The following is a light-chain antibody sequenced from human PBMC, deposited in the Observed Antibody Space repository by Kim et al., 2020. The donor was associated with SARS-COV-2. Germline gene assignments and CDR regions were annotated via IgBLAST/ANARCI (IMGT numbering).Light chain of an antibody. CDR3: QQYYSSPLT. J-gene: IGKJ4*01. CDR2: WAS. CDR1: QSVLYSSNNKNY. Sequence: DIVMTQSPDSLAVSLGARATINCTSSQSVLYSSNNKNYLAWYRQKPGQPPKLLISWASNRESGVPDRFSGSGSGTDFTLTISGLQAEDVAYYYSQQYYSSPLTFGGGTKVDIK. V-gene: IGKV4-1*01.